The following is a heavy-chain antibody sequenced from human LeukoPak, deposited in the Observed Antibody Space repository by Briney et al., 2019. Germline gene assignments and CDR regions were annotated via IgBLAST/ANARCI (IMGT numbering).Heavy chain of an antibody. J-gene: IGHJ5*02. D-gene: IGHD2-8*02. V-gene: IGHV1-2*02. CDR2: IYSNNGGT. CDR3: ARDWYCPGSICYNRFDP. CDR1: GYTFTGYY. Sequence: ASVKVSCKASGYTFTGYYIHWVRQAPGQGLEWMGWIYSNNGGTDYAQKFQGRVTMTRDTSISTAYVEVSRVRSDDTAVYYCARDWYCPGSICYNRFDPWGQGTPVTVSS.